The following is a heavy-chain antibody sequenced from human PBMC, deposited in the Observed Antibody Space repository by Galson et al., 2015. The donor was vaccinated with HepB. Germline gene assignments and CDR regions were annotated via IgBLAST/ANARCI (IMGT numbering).Heavy chain of an antibody. CDR2: INAGNGNT. CDR3: ARDSGSSGWTYYFDY. D-gene: IGHD6-19*01. CDR1: GYTFTSYA. Sequence: SVKVSCKASGYTFTSYAMHWVRQAPGQRLEWMGWINAGNGNTKYSQKFQGRVTITRDKSTSTAYMELSSLRSEDTAVYYCARDSGSSGWTYYFDYWGQGTLVTVSS. V-gene: IGHV1-3*01. J-gene: IGHJ4*02.